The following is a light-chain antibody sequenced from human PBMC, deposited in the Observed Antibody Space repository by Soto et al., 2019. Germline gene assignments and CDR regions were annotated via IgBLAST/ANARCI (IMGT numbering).Light chain of an antibody. CDR1: QRVSSSY. CDR3: QQYGTSPYT. CDR2: GAS. J-gene: IGKJ2*01. Sequence: EIVLTQSPGTLSLSPGERATLSCRASQRVSSSYLAWYQQKPGQAPRLLIYGASSRATGIPDRFGGSGSGTDFTLTISRLDPEDFAVYYCQQYGTSPYTFGQGTKLEIK. V-gene: IGKV3-20*01.